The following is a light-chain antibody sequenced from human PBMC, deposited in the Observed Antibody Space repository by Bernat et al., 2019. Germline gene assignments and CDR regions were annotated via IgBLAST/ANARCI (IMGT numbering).Light chain of an antibody. Sequence: DIQMTQSPSTLSASVGDRVTMTCRASQSINNWPAWYQQKPGKAPKLLIYKASNLESGVPSRFSGSGSGTEFTLTISSLQPDDFATYYCQQYSTYPYTFGQGTKLDIK. CDR1: QSINNW. V-gene: IGKV1-5*03. CDR2: KAS. J-gene: IGKJ2*01. CDR3: QQYSTYPYT.